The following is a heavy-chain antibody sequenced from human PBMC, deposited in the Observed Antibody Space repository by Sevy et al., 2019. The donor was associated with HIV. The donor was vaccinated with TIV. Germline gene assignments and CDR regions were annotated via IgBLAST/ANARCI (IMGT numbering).Heavy chain of an antibody. CDR2: ISNSGTYI. J-gene: IGHJ3*02. Sequence: GGSLRLSCAASGFTFSNYIINWVRQAPGKGLEWVSSISNSGTYIYYADSVKGRFTISRDNAKNSLYLQMNSLRAEDTAVYYCARYEGDTTLVNAFDIWGQGTMVTVSS. D-gene: IGHD5-18*01. CDR3: ARYEGDTTLVNAFDI. V-gene: IGHV3-21*01. CDR1: GFTFSNYI.